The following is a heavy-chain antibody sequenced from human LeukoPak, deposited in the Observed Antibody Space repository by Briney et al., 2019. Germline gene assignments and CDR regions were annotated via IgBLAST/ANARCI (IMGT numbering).Heavy chain of an antibody. D-gene: IGHD3-3*01. CDR1: GGTFSSYA. CDR2: IIPIFGTA. Sequence: GSSVKVSCKASGGTFSSYAISWVRQAPGQGLEWMGGIIPIFGTANYAQKFQGRVTITADESTSTAYMELSSLRSEDTAVYYCASRFWSGYYYYYYYYMDVWGKGTTVTVSS. CDR3: ASRFWSGYYYYYYYYMDV. J-gene: IGHJ6*03. V-gene: IGHV1-69*01.